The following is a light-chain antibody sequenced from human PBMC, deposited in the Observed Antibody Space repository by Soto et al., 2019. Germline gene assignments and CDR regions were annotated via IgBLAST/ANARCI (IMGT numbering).Light chain of an antibody. J-gene: IGKJ1*01. CDR3: QQRSNWPWT. CDR1: QSVSSY. Sequence: EIVLTQSPATRSLSPGERATLSRRASQSVSSYLAWYQQKPGQAPRLLIYDASNRATGIPARFSGSGSGTDFTLTISSLEPEDFAVYYCQQRSNWPWTFGQGTKVDIK. V-gene: IGKV3-11*01. CDR2: DAS.